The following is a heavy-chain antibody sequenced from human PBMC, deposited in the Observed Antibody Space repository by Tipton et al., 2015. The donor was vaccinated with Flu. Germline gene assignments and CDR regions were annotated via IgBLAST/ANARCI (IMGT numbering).Heavy chain of an antibody. CDR1: GFTFSSFG. CDR2: IWYDGSNE. J-gene: IGHJ6*02. V-gene: IGHV3-33*01. D-gene: IGHD2-2*01. CDR3: ARDLFAPDIVVVPGVMGYYYGMDV. Sequence: QLVQSGGGVVQPGRSLRLSCAASGFTFSSFGIHWVRQAPGKGLEWVAIIWYDGSNEYYADSVKGRFTISRDNSKNTLYLQMNSLRAEDTAVYYCARDLFAPDIVVVPGVMGYYYGMDVWGQGTTVTVSS.